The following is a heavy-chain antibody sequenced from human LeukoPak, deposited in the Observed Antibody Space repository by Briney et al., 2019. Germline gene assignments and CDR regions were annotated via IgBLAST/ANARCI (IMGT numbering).Heavy chain of an antibody. J-gene: IGHJ6*02. CDR3: ARGYDSSGYYSVYYYYGMDV. D-gene: IGHD3-22*01. CDR2: ISAYNGNT. V-gene: IGHV1-18*01. CDR1: GYTFTSYG. Sequence: ASVKVSCKASGYTFTSYGISWVRQAPGQGLEWMGWISAYNGNTNYAQKLQGRVTMTTDTSTSAAYMELGSLRSDDTAVYYCARGYDSSGYYSVYYYYGMDVWGQGTTVTVSS.